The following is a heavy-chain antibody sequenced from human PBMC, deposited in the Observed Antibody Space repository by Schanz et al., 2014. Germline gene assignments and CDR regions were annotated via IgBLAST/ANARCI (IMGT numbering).Heavy chain of an antibody. CDR3: ARKMKLGVYGGRGHDSLDI. CDR1: GFTFDKYA. J-gene: IGHJ3*02. CDR2: ISGSGGST. V-gene: IGHV3-23*04. D-gene: IGHD2-15*01. Sequence: EVQLVESGGGLVQPGKSLRLSCAASGFTFDKYAMHWVRQAPGKGLEWVSAISGSGGSTYYADSVKGRFTISRDNAKNTLYLQMNTLRAEDTAVYYCARKMKLGVYGGRGHDSLDIWGQGTMVTVSS.